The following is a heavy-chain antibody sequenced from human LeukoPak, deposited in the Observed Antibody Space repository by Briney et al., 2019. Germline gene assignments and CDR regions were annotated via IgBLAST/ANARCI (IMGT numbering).Heavy chain of an antibody. V-gene: IGHV3-23*01. D-gene: IGHD3-10*01. CDR1: GITLSNYG. CDR3: AKRGIVIRAVIIIGFHKEAYYFDY. Sequence: GGSLRLSCVVSGITLSNYGMSWVRQAPGKGLEWVSGISERGGSTNYADSVKGRFIISRDTSKDTVYLQMNSLRVEDTAVYFCAKRGIVIRAVIIIGFHKEAYYFDYWGQGILVTVSS. CDR2: ISERGGST. J-gene: IGHJ4*02.